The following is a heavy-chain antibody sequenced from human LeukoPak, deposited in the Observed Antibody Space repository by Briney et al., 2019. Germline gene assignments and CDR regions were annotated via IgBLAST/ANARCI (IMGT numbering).Heavy chain of an antibody. CDR3: ARGAAHDIGFEY. CDR1: GFTVSSNY. D-gene: IGHD5-12*01. J-gene: IGHJ4*02. V-gene: IGHV3-66*01. Sequence: GGSLRLSCAASGFTVSSNYMSWVRQAPGKGLEWVSVIYSGGSTYYADSVKGRFTISRDNSKNTLYLQMNSLRAEDTAVYYCARGAAHDIGFEYWGQGTLVTVSS. CDR2: IYSGGST.